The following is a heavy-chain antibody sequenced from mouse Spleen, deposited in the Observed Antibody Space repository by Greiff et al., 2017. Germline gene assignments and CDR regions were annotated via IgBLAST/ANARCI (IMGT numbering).Heavy chain of an antibody. CDR3: ARQGYYGSSPFDY. V-gene: IGHV5-6*01. CDR2: ISSGGSYT. D-gene: IGHD1-1*01. Sequence: EVHLVESGGDLVKPGGSLKLSCAASGFTFSSYGMSWVRQTPDKRLEWVATISSGGSYTYYPDSVKGRFTISRDNAKNTLYLQMSSLKSEDTAMYYCARQGYYGSSPFDYWGQGTTLTGSS. CDR1: GFTFSSYG. J-gene: IGHJ2*01.